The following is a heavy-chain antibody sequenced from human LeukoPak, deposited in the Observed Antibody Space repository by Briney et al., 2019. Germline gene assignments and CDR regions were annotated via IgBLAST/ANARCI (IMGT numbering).Heavy chain of an antibody. CDR2: MNPNSGNT. D-gene: IGHD3-10*01. V-gene: IGHV1-8*02. CDR3: ARKFLGSRGYYFDF. Sequence: ASVKVSCKASGYTFTSYDINWVRQATGQGLEWMGWMNPNSGNTGYAQKFQGRVNMTRNTSISTAYMELSSLRSEDTAVYYCARKFLGSRGYYFDFWGHGALVTVSS. J-gene: IGHJ4*01. CDR1: GYTFTSYD.